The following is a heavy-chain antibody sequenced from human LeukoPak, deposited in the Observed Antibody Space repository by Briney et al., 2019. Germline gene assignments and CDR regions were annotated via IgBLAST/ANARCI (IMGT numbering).Heavy chain of an antibody. J-gene: IGHJ3*02. D-gene: IGHD5-18*01. Sequence: PSETLSLTCAVYGGSFSGYYWSWIRQPPGKGLEWIGRIYTSGSTNYNPSLKSRVTMSVDTSKNQFSLKLSSVTAADTAVYYCARDKYSYGSDAFDIWGQGTMVTVSS. CDR2: IYTSGST. CDR1: GGSFSGYY. CDR3: ARDKYSYGSDAFDI. V-gene: IGHV4-59*10.